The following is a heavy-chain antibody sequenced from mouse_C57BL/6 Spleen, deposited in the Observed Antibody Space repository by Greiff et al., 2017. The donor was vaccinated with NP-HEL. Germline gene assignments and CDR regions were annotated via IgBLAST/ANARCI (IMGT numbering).Heavy chain of an antibody. D-gene: IGHD1-1*01. CDR2: IWSDGST. Sequence: VMLVESGPGLVAPSQSLSITCTVSGFSLTSYGVHWVRQPPGKGLEWLVVIWSDGSTTYNSALKSRLSISKDNSKSQVFLKMNSLQTDDTAMYYCARHGVYYYGSSYYAMDYWGQGTSVTVSS. J-gene: IGHJ4*01. V-gene: IGHV2-6-1*01. CDR1: GFSLTSYG. CDR3: ARHGVYYYGSSYYAMDY.